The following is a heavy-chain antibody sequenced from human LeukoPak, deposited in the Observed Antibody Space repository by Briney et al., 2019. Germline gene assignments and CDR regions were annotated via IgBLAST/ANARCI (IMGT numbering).Heavy chain of an antibody. Sequence: SQTLSLTCAVSGGSINGGGYSWSWIRQPPGKGLEWIAYIYYSGSPYYNPSLRSRVTISVDRFKNQFSLMLSAVTAADTAMYYCARVDGSGTYDVWFDPWGQGTLVTVSS. V-gene: IGHV4-30-2*01. CDR1: GGSINGGGYS. CDR2: IYYSGSP. D-gene: IGHD3-10*01. J-gene: IGHJ5*02. CDR3: ARVDGSGTYDVWFDP.